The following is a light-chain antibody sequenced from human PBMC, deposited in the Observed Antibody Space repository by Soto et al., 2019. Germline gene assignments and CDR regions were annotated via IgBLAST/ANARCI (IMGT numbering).Light chain of an antibody. Sequence: QSALTQPPSASSTPGQTVTISCSGSTSNIGTFYVYWYQHLPGTAPKLLIYLGDQRASGVSDRFSGSKSGTSASLAINGLRSDDEADYYCAAWDDNLNAYVFGSGTKV. CDR2: LGD. V-gene: IGLV1-47*02. J-gene: IGLJ1*01. CDR3: AAWDDNLNAYV. CDR1: TSNIGTFY.